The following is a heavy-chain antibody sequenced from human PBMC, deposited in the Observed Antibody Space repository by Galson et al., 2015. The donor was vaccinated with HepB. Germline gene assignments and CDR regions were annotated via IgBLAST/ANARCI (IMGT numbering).Heavy chain of an antibody. V-gene: IGHV3-73*01. J-gene: IGHJ6*02. CDR1: GFTFSGSA. CDR3: TRQVWGGYYYYYGMDV. Sequence: SLRLSCAASGFTFSGSAMHWVRQASGKGLEWVGRIRSKANSYATAYAASVKGRFTISRDDSKNTAYLQMNSLKTEDTAVYYCTRQVWGGYYYYYGMDVWGQGTTVTVSS. D-gene: IGHD3-16*01. CDR2: IRSKANSYAT.